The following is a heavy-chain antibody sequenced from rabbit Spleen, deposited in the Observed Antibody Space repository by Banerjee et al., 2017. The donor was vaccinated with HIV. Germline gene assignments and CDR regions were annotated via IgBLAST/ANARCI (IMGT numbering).Heavy chain of an antibody. Sequence: QEQLEESGGGLVKPGGTLTLTCKASGIDFSSYYYMCWVRQAPGKGLEWIACIYAGSSGSTYYASWAKGRFTISKTSSTTVSLQINSLTAADTATHFCARGGFYVSGSWDLWGPGTLVTVS. D-gene: IGHD4-2*01. CDR1: GIDFSSYYY. CDR2: IYAGSSGST. V-gene: IGHV1S45*01. CDR3: ARGGFYVSGSWDL. J-gene: IGHJ4*01.